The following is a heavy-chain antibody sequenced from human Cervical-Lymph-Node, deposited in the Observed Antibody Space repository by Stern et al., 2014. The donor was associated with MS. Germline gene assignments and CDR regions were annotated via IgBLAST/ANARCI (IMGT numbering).Heavy chain of an antibody. V-gene: IGHV3-33*01. J-gene: IGHJ4*02. CDR1: GFTFNAYG. CDR3: ARGLYSFDY. CDR2: IWFDQTTK. Sequence: VQLEESGGGVVQPGASLRLSCAASGFTFNAYGMHWVRQAPGQGLEWLAVIWFDQTTKCYADSVKGRFTISRDKSKNTLYLQLNSLSAEDTPVFYCARGLYSFDYWGRGTMVTVSS.